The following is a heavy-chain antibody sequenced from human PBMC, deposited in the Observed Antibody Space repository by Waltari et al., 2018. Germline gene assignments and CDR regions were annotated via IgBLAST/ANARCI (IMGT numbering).Heavy chain of an antibody. CDR3: ARGGGYSGYDYWVVDY. CDR2: ISSSSSYI. D-gene: IGHD5-12*01. Sequence: EVQLVESGGGLVKPGGSLRLSCAASGFPFSSYTMNLVRQAPGKGLEWVSSISSSSSYIYYADSVKGRFTISRDNAKNSLYLQMNSLRAEDTAVYYCARGGGYSGYDYWVVDYWGQGTLVTVSS. J-gene: IGHJ4*02. CDR1: GFPFSSYT. V-gene: IGHV3-21*01.